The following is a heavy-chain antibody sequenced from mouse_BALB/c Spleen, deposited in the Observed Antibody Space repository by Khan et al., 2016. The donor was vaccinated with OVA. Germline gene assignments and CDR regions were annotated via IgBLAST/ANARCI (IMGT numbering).Heavy chain of an antibody. V-gene: IGHV5-6*01. D-gene: IGHD4-1*01. CDR3: ASHLTGSFAY. CDR1: GFTFSSYS. Sequence: EVELVESGGDLVKPGGSLKLSCAASGFTFSSYSMSWVRQTPDKRLEWVASISSGGDYTYYPDIAKGRFTISRDNAKNTLYLEMSSLKSEDTAMYYCASHLTGSFAYWGQGTLVTVSA. J-gene: IGHJ3*01. CDR2: ISSGGDYT.